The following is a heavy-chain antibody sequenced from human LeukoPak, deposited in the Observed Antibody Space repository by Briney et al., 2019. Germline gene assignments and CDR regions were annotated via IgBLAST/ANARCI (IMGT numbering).Heavy chain of an antibody. CDR1: GYTFTSYY. J-gene: IGHJ5*02. V-gene: IGHV1-2*02. CDR3: ARPGVYCSSTSCYRTSWFDP. Sequence: GASVKVSCKASGYTFTSYYMHWVRQAPGQGLEWMGWINPNSGGTNYAQKFQGRVTMTRDTSISTAYMELSRLRSDDTAVYYCARPGVYCSSTSCYRTSWFDPWGQGTLVTVSS. D-gene: IGHD2-2*02. CDR2: INPNSGGT.